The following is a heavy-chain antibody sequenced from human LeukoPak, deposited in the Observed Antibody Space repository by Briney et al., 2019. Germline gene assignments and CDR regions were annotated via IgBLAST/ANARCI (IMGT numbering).Heavy chain of an antibody. CDR2: INPNSGGT. CDR1: GYTFTGYY. CDR3: ARGGYSVTFGGVTVLNWFDP. D-gene: IGHD3-16*02. Sequence: ASVKVSCKASGYTFTGYYMHWVRQAPGQGLEWMGWINPNSGGTNYAQKFQGRVTMTRDTSISTAYMELSRLRSDDTAVYYCARGGYSVTFGGVTVLNWFDPWGQGTLVTVSS. J-gene: IGHJ5*02. V-gene: IGHV1-2*02.